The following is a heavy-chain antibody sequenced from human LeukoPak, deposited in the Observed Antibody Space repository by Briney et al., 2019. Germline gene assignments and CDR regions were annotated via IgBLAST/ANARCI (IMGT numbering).Heavy chain of an antibody. D-gene: IGHD2-21*02. CDR1: GGSISSGDYY. J-gene: IGHJ4*02. Sequence: SQTLSLTCTVSGGSISSGDYYWSWIRQPPGKGLEWIGYIYYSGSTYYNPSLKSRITISVDTSKNQFSLKLSSVTAADTAVYFCAREFYCGGACFAFDYWGQGTLVTVSS. CDR2: IYYSGST. V-gene: IGHV4-30-4*01. CDR3: AREFYCGGACFAFDY.